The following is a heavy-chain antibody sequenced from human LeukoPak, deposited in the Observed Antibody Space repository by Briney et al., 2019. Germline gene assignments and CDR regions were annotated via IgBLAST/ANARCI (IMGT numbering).Heavy chain of an antibody. J-gene: IGHJ4*02. CDR3: AKDHVVGATADLDY. D-gene: IGHD1-26*01. V-gene: IGHV3-30*18. Sequence: GGSLRLSCAAPGFSLRTYGMHWVRQAPGQGLEWVALISYDGGNKYYADSVRGRFTISRDTSKNTLYLQMNSLRAEDTAVYYCAKDHVVGATADLDYWGQGTLVTVSS. CDR1: GFSLRTYG. CDR2: ISYDGGNK.